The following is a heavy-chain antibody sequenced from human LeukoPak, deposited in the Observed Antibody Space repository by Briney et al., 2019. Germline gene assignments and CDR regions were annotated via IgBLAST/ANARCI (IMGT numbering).Heavy chain of an antibody. V-gene: IGHV4-34*01. CDR1: GGSFSGYY. J-gene: IGHJ5*02. Sequence: SETLSLTCAVYGGSFSGYYWSWIRQPPGTGMEWTGEINHSVSTNYNPSLKSRVTISVDTSKNQFSLKLSSVTAADTAVYYCARGRLDDWFDPWGQGTLVTVSS. CDR2: INHSVST. CDR3: ARGRLDDWFDP. D-gene: IGHD2-2*03.